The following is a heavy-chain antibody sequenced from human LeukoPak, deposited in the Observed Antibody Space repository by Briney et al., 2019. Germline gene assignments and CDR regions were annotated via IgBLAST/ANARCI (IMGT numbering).Heavy chain of an antibody. Sequence: HPGRSLRLSCADSGFTFSSHWMHWVRQAPGKGLVWVSRIKYDASSTSYADSVKGRFTISRDNAKNTLYLQMNSLRAEDTAVYYCARGATYAYYQDYWGQGTLVTVSS. V-gene: IGHV3-74*01. D-gene: IGHD1-26*01. CDR2: IKYDASST. CDR1: GFTFSSHW. J-gene: IGHJ4*02. CDR3: ARGATYAYYQDY.